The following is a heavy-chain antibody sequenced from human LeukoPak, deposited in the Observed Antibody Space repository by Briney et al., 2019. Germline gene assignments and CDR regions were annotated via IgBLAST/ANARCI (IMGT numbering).Heavy chain of an antibody. CDR2: ISYDGSNK. V-gene: IGHV3-30*04. J-gene: IGHJ4*02. Sequence: PGGSLRLSCAASGFTFSSYAMHWVRQAPGKGLEWVAVISYDGSNKYYADSVKGRFTISRDNSKNTLYLQMNSLRAADTAVYYCTRGEAYGSGSYYTALDYWGQGTLVTVSS. CDR3: TRGEAYGSGSYYTALDY. CDR1: GFTFSSYA. D-gene: IGHD3-10*01.